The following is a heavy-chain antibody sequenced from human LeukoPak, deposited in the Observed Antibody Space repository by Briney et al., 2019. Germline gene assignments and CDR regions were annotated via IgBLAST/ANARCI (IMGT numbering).Heavy chain of an antibody. V-gene: IGHV3-23*01. Sequence: PGGSLRLSCAASGFTFSSFPMSWVRQAPGKGLEWVSAITGGGDKIFYADSVKGRFTISRDNSENTLYLQMNTLRAEDRAVYYCAKENPVGGTNYFDYWGQGTLVTVAS. D-gene: IGHD1-26*01. CDR3: AKENPVGGTNYFDY. CDR1: GFTFSSFP. CDR2: ITGGGDKI. J-gene: IGHJ4*02.